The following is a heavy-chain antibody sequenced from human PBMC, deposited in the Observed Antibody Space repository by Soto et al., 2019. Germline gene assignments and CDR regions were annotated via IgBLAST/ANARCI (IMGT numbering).Heavy chain of an antibody. D-gene: IGHD6-25*01. CDR2: ISFDGATK. CDR1: EFTFSPYP. J-gene: IGHJ6*02. Sequence: ESGGGVVQPGRPLRLSCAASEFTFSPYPMHWVRQAPGTGLGWVAVISFDGATKYYADSVRGRFAISRDNSMNTVYLQMNSLRTEDTAVYDCAKDRSASANSCLAREVWGPGTTVTVSS. V-gene: IGHV3-30*09. CDR3: AKDRSASANSCLAREV.